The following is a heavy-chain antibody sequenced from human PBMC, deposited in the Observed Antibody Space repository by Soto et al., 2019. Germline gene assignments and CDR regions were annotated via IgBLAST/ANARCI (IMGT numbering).Heavy chain of an antibody. Sequence: EMQLLVSGGGLVQPGGSLRLSCAASGFPFSSYAMSWVRQAPGKGLEWVSGISGSGGLTYYADSVKGRFTISRDNSKNTLYLQMNSLIADDTAVYYCAISLSASPNYFCDYWGQGTLVSVSS. J-gene: IGHJ4*02. V-gene: IGHV3-23*01. CDR1: GFPFSSYA. CDR2: ISGSGGLT. CDR3: AISLSASPNYFCDY.